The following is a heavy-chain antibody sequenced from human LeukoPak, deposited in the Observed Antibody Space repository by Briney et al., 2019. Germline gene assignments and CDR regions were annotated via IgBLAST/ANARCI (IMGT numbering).Heavy chain of an antibody. CDR3: RGAYYDSGGREYYFDY. J-gene: IGHJ4*01. D-gene: IGHD3-22*01. CDR1: GFTFSGSA. Sequence: GGSLKLSCAASGFTFSGSALHWVRQASGQGLRWVGRIRGYGDSYSPAYTASVKGSFTSSRDDSKNTAYLQMNILKTEDTAVYSCRGAYYDSGGREYYFDYWGHGTLVTVSS. V-gene: IGHV3-73*01. CDR2: IRGYGDSYSP.